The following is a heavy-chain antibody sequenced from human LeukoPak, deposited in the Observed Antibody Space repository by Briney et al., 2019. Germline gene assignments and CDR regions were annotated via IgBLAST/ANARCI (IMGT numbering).Heavy chain of an antibody. CDR3: ASTYDSSGYLLGY. D-gene: IGHD3-22*01. J-gene: IGHJ4*02. CDR1: GGSFSGYY. Sequence: SETLSLTCAVYGGSFSGYYWSWIRQPPGKGLEWIGEINHSGSTNYNPSLKSRVTISVDTSKNQFSLKLSSVTAADTAVYYCASTYDSSGYLLGYWGQGTLVTVSS. CDR2: INHSGST. V-gene: IGHV4-34*01.